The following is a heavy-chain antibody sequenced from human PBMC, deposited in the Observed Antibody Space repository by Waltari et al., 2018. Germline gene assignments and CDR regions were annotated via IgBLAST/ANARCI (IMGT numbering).Heavy chain of an antibody. Sequence: QVQLQESGPGLVKPSETLSLTCTVSGGSISSYYWSWIRQPPGKGLEWIGYIYYSGSTNYNPSLKSRVTIPVDTSKNQFSLKLSSVTAADTAVYYCAREGLRTAGGSYSNDAFDIWGQGTMVTVSS. D-gene: IGHD1-26*01. J-gene: IGHJ3*02. CDR2: IYYSGST. V-gene: IGHV4-59*01. CDR3: AREGLRTAGGSYSNDAFDI. CDR1: GGSISSYY.